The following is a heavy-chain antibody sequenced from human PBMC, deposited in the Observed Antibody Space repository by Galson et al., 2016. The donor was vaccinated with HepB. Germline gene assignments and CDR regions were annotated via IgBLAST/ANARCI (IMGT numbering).Heavy chain of an antibody. CDR1: GGSMKNYY. CDR3: ARQYRGGPSDY. V-gene: IGHV4-59*12. J-gene: IGHJ4*02. CDR2: VYYSGST. Sequence: SETLSLTCTVSGGSMKNYYWNWIRQSPGKGLEWIGFVYYSGSTNYNPSLKSRVTISMDMSKNQFSLMLTSVTAADTALYYCARQYRGGPSDYWGQGTLVIVSS. D-gene: IGHD6-25*01.